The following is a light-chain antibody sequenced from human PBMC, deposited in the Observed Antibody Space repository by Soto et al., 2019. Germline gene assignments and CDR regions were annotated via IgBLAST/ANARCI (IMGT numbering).Light chain of an antibody. V-gene: IGLV2-14*01. CDR3: TSYPITSPYV. Sequence: LTQPASMSGSPGQSITISCTGTSSDIGRYNFVSWYQHHPGKAPKLIIYEATKRPSGVSYRFSGSKSGNTASLTISGLQAEDEADYYCTSYPITSPYVFGTGTTVTV. CDR1: SSDIGRYNF. J-gene: IGLJ1*01. CDR2: EAT.